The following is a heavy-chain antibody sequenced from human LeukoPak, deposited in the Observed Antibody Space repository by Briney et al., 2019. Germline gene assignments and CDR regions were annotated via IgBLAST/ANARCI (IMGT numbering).Heavy chain of an antibody. D-gene: IGHD2-2*01. J-gene: IGHJ4*02. V-gene: IGHV3-30*18. Sequence: GGPLRLSCAASGFTFSSYGMHWVRQAPGKGLEWVAVISYDGSNKYYADSVKGRFTISRDNSKNTLYLQMNSLRAEDTAVYYCAKVVSRYCSSTSCPEDYWGQGTLVTVSS. CDR1: GFTFSSYG. CDR3: AKVVSRYCSSTSCPEDY. CDR2: ISYDGSNK.